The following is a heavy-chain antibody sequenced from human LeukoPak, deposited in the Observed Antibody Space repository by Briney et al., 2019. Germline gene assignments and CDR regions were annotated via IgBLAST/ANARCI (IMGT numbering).Heavy chain of an antibody. CDR2: IYYSGST. CDR1: GGSISTYY. D-gene: IGHD3-10*01. J-gene: IGHJ6*02. CDR3: ARLLFEVRGVISPYGMDV. V-gene: IGHV4-59*08. Sequence: PSETLSLTCTVSGGSISTYYWSWIRQSPGKGLEWIGYIYYSGSTNYNPSLKSRVTISVDTSKNQFSLKLSSVTAADTAVYYCARLLFEVRGVISPYGMDVWGQGTTVTVSS.